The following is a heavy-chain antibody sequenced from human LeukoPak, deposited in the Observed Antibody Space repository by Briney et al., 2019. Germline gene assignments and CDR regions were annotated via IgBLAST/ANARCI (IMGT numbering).Heavy chain of an antibody. CDR2: INPNSGGT. Sequence: VASVKVSCKASGYTFTGYYMHWVRQAPGQGLEWMGWINPNSGGTNYAQKFQGRVTMTRDTSISTAYMELSRLRSDDTAVYYCARARWLRFVVIGYWGQGTLVTVSS. CDR1: GYTFTGYY. V-gene: IGHV1-2*02. J-gene: IGHJ4*02. D-gene: IGHD5-12*01. CDR3: ARARWLRFVVIGY.